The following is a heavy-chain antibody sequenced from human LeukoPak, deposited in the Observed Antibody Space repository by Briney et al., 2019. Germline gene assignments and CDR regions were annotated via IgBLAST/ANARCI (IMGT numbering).Heavy chain of an antibody. CDR1: GYTFTSYG. Sequence: APVKVSCKASGYTFTSYGISWVRQAPGQGLEWMGWISAYNGNTNYAQKFQGRVTMTTDTSTGTAYMELRSLRSDDTAVYYCARDLTAVAGNWYFDLWGRGTLVTVSS. D-gene: IGHD6-19*01. CDR2: ISAYNGNT. V-gene: IGHV1-18*04. J-gene: IGHJ2*01. CDR3: ARDLTAVAGNWYFDL.